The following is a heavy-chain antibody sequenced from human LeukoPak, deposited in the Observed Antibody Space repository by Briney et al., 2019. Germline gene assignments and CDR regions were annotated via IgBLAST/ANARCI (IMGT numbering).Heavy chain of an antibody. CDR1: GYTFTSYA. Sequence: ASVKVSCKASGYTFTSYAMHWVRQAPGQRLEWMGWINVVNGNTKYSQKFQGRVTITRDTSASTAYMELSSLRSEDTAVYYCARGRLIWVPSGTQPPHDSWGQGTRVTVSS. CDR2: INVVNGNT. V-gene: IGHV1-3*01. CDR3: ARGRLIWVPSGTQPPHDS. J-gene: IGHJ4*02. D-gene: IGHD2-2*01.